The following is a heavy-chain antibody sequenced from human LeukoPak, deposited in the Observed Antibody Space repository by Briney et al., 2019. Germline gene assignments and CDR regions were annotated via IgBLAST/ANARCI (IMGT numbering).Heavy chain of an antibody. Sequence: SETLSLTCAVFGGSFSGYYWNWIRQPPGKGLEWIGQINPSRNTNYNPSLKSRVTISVDTSKKQFSLKLSSVTAADTAMYYCARLRSPGDFDYWGQGTLVTVSS. CDR3: ARLRSPGDFDY. CDR1: GGSFSGYY. V-gene: IGHV4-34*01. D-gene: IGHD1-26*01. J-gene: IGHJ4*02. CDR2: INPSRNT.